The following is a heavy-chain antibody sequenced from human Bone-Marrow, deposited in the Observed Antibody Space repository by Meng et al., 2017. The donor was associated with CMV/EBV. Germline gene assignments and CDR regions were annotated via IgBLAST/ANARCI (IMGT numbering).Heavy chain of an antibody. CDR2: INHSGST. CDR1: GGSFSGYY. Sequence: VKLQQWGAGLLKPSETLSLTCAFYGGSFSGYYWSWIRQPPGKGLEWIGEINHSGSTNYNPSLKSRVTISVDTSKNQFSLKLSSVTAADTAVYYCAREGHNSSGWSRWGQGTLVTVSS. J-gene: IGHJ4*02. D-gene: IGHD6-19*01. CDR3: AREGHNSSGWSR. V-gene: IGHV4-34*01.